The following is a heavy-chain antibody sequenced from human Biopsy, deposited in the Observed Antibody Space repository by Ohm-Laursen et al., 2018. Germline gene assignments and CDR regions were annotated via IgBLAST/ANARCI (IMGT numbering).Heavy chain of an antibody. CDR1: GGSISSGSNY. Sequence: SDTLSLTCTVSGGSISSGSNYWAWIRQPPGKGLEWIGSVYHSGTTYYSPSLKSRVTISVDTSKNQLSLKVTSVTAADTAAYYCARHDGNGPFALDSWGQGTLVTVPS. D-gene: IGHD5-24*01. J-gene: IGHJ4*02. V-gene: IGHV4-39*01. CDR3: ARHDGNGPFALDS. CDR2: VYHSGTT.